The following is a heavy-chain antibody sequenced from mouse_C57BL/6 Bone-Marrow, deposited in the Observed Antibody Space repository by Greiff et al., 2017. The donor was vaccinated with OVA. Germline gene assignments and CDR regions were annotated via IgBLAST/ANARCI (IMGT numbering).Heavy chain of an antibody. D-gene: IGHD2-4*01. CDR3: ARRDYDYDWYFDV. Sequence: EVKLVESGGGLVKPGGSLKLSCAASGFTFSDYGMHWVRQAPEKGLEWVAYISSGSSTIYHADTVKGRFTISRDNAKNTLFLQMTSLRSEDTAMYYCARRDYDYDWYFDVWGTGTTVTVSS. V-gene: IGHV5-17*01. J-gene: IGHJ1*03. CDR1: GFTFSDYG. CDR2: ISSGSSTI.